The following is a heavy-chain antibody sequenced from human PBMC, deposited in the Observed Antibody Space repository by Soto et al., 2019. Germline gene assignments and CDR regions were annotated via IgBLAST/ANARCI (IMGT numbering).Heavy chain of an antibody. CDR3: ARVIRRWNYYYGMDV. Sequence: PSETLSLTCTVSGGSISSYYWSWIRQPPGKGLEWIGYIYYSGSTNYNPSLKSRVTISVDTSKNQFSLKLSSVTAADTAVYYCARVIRRWNYYYGMDVWGQGTTVTVSS. CDR2: IYYSGST. CDR1: GGSISSYY. V-gene: IGHV4-59*01. J-gene: IGHJ6*02. D-gene: IGHD4-17*01.